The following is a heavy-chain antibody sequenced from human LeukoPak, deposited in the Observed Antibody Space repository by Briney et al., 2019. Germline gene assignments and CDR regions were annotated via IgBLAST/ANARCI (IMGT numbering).Heavy chain of an antibody. CDR3: AREEGYDILTGYYGYYYYGMDV. Sequence: PGGSLRLSCAASGFTFSSYAMHWVRQAPGKGLEYVSAISSNGGSTYYANSVKGRFTISRDNSKNTLYLQMGSLRAEDMAVYYCAREEGYDILTGYYGYYYYGMDVWGQGTTVTVSS. J-gene: IGHJ6*02. CDR2: ISSNGGST. D-gene: IGHD3-9*01. CDR1: GFTFSSYA. V-gene: IGHV3-64*01.